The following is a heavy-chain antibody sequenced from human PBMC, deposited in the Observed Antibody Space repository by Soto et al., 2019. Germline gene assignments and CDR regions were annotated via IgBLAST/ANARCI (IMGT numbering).Heavy chain of an antibody. CDR3: ARAYSDAFDI. CDR1: GFTFSDYY. D-gene: IGHD2-15*01. J-gene: IGHJ3*02. CDR2: ISSSGTGI. Sequence: KAGGSLRLSCATSGFTFSDYYMTWIRQAPGKGLEWVSYISSSGTGIYYADSVKGRFTISRDNAKNSLYLQMSSLRAEDTAVYYCARAYSDAFDIWGQGTMVTVSS. V-gene: IGHV3-11*01.